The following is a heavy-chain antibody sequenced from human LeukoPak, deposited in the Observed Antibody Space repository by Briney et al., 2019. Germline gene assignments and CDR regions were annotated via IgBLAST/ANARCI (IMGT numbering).Heavy chain of an antibody. V-gene: IGHV3-21*01. J-gene: IGHJ4*02. D-gene: IGHD6-6*01. Sequence: GWSLRLSCAASGFTFSSYGMNWVRQAPGKGLEWVSSITSSSSYIYYADSVKGRFTISRDNAKNSLYLQMNSLRAEDTAVYYCARSYSSSRGTFDYWGQGTLVTVSS. CDR3: ARSYSSSRGTFDY. CDR1: GFTFSSYG. CDR2: ITSSSSYI.